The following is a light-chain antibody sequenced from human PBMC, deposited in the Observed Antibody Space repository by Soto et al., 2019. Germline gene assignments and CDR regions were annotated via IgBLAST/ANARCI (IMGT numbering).Light chain of an antibody. Sequence: QSVLTQPASFSGSPGQSIAISCTLTRSDVGAYNYVSWYQQHPGKAPKLMISEVTNRPSGVSDRFSGSKSGNTASLTISGLQAEDEADYYCSSFTSRFTFVFGTGTKVTVL. V-gene: IGLV2-14*01. CDR3: SSFTSRFTFV. CDR1: RSDVGAYNY. J-gene: IGLJ1*01. CDR2: EVT.